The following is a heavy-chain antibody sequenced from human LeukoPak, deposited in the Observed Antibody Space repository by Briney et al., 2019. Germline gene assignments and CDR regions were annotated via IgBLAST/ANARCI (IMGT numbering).Heavy chain of an antibody. J-gene: IGHJ4*02. CDR1: GFTVSSNY. CDR2: IYRGGST. D-gene: IGHD5-18*01. Sequence: GGSLRLSCAASGFTVSSNYMSWVRQAPGKGLEWVSVIYRGGSTYYADSVKGRFTISRDNSKNTLYLQMNSLRAEDTAVYYCARGGYRAGGGYSYGYYFDYWGQGTLVTVSS. V-gene: IGHV3-53*01. CDR3: ARGGYRAGGGYSYGYYFDY.